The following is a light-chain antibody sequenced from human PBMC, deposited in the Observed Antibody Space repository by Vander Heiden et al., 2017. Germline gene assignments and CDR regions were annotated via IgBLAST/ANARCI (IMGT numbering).Light chain of an antibody. J-gene: IGLJ1*01. CDR2: GNN. Sequence: QSVLTQPPSVSGAPGQRVPISCSGSRSDIGAPYDVHWYQQLPGTAPKLLIYGNNNRPSGVPDRFSGSKSGTSASLAITGLQTEDEADYYCQSYDSSLSGSYVFGTGTKVTVL. CDR1: RSDIGAPYD. CDR3: QSYDSSLSGSYV. V-gene: IGLV1-40*01.